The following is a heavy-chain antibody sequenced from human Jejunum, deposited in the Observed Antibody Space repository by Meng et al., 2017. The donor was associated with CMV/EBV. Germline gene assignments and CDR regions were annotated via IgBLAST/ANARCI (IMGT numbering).Heavy chain of an antibody. CDR3: ARGWGTTWP. J-gene: IGHJ5*02. CDR1: GYTFPSYP. CDR2: MNPNNGDT. Sequence: SCKASGYTFPSYPINWVRQATGQGLEWMGRMNPNNGDTDYAQKFQGRVTITRDTSITTVYMELSSLTSEDTAVYYCARGWGTTWPWGQGTLVTVSS. D-gene: IGHD3-16*01. V-gene: IGHV1-8*01.